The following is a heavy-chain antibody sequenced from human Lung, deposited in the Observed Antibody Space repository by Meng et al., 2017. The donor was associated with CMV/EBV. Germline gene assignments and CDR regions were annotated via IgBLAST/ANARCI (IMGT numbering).Heavy chain of an antibody. CDR2: IYYSGST. V-gene: IGHV4-39*07. D-gene: IGHD2-2*02. Sequence: SXTLSLTCTVSGGSISSSSYYWGWIRQPPGKGLEWIGSIYYSGSTYYNPSLKSRVTISVDTSKNQFSLKLSSVTAADTAVYYCARDLKSYCSSTSCYINWFDPWGQGTLVTVPQ. J-gene: IGHJ5*02. CDR3: ARDLKSYCSSTSCYINWFDP. CDR1: GGSISSSSYY.